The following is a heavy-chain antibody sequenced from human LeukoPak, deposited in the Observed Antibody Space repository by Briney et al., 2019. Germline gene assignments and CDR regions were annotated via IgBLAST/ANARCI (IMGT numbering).Heavy chain of an antibody. CDR3: GSSSSWYRSSGRYFDS. D-gene: IGHD6-13*01. CDR2: MYYSGST. Sequence: PSETLSLTCTVSGGSISSYWWSWIRQPPGKGLEWIGYMYYSGSTNYNPSLKSRVTISVDTSNNQFSLKLSSVTAADTAVYYCGSSSSWYRSSGRYFDSWGQGTLVTVSS. J-gene: IGHJ4*02. CDR1: GGSISSYW. V-gene: IGHV4-59*01.